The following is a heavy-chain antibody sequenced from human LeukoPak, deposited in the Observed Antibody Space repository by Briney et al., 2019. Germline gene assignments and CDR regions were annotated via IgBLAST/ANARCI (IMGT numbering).Heavy chain of an antibody. J-gene: IGHJ4*02. D-gene: IGHD6-13*01. V-gene: IGHV4-30-2*01. CDR3: ARDSRRYSSTQFDY. CDR1: GGSISSGGYY. CDR2: IYHSGST. Sequence: SETLSLTCIVSGGSISSGGYYWSWIRQPPGKGLEWIGYIYHSGSTYYNPSLKSRVTISVDRSKNQFSLKLSSVTAADTAVYYCARDSRRYSSTQFDYWGQGTLVTVS.